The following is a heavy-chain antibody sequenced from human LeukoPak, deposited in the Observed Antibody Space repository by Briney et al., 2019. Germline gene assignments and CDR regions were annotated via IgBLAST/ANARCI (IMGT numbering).Heavy chain of an antibody. J-gene: IGHJ6*02. Sequence: SVNVSCKASGGTFSSYAISWVRQAPGQGLEWMGRIIPILGIANYAQKFQGRVTITADRSTSTAYMELSSLRSEDTAVYYCAREMARGYGMDVWGQGTTVTVSS. CDR2: IIPILGIA. CDR1: GGTFSSYA. CDR3: AREMARGYGMDV. V-gene: IGHV1-69*04. D-gene: IGHD5-24*01.